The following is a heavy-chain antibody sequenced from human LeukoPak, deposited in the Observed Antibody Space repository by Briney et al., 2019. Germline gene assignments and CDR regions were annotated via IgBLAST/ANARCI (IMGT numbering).Heavy chain of an antibody. CDR1: GFTFSSYW. CDR3: AREGSVVVVTGYDAFDI. Sequence: GGSLRLSCAASGFTFSSYWMSWVRQAPGKGLEWVANIKQDGSEKYYVDSVKGRFTISRDNAKNSLYLQMNSLRAEDTAVYYCAREGSVVVVTGYDAFDIWGQGTMVTVSS. J-gene: IGHJ3*02. V-gene: IGHV3-7*01. CDR2: IKQDGSEK. D-gene: IGHD2-21*02.